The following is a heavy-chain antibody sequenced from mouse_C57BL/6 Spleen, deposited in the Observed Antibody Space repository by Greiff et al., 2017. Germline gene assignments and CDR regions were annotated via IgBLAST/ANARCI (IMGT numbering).Heavy chain of an antibody. J-gene: IGHJ2*01. CDR1: VYAFSSSW. V-gene: IGHV1-82*01. CDR3: ARSWVGDY. D-gene: IGHD1-1*02. Sequence: QVQLQQSGPELVKPGASVKISCKASVYAFSSSWMNWVKQRPGRGLEWIGRIYPGDGDTNYNGKFKGKATLTADKSSSTAYMQLSSLTSEDSAVYFCARSWVGDYWGQGTTLTVSA. CDR2: IYPGDGDT.